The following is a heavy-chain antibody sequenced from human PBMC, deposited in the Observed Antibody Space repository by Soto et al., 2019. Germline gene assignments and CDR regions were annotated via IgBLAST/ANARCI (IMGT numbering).Heavy chain of an antibody. CDR1: GGSITSYY. D-gene: IGHD2-15*01. J-gene: IGHJ6*02. CDR3: ARDLLGYCSGNSGYDYYGMDV. V-gene: IGHV4-59*01. Sequence: QVQLQESGPGLVKPSETLSLTCTVSGGSITSYYWSWIRQPPGKGMVWIGHIFYSGSTNYNPSLKRRVTISVDTSTNQCSLTLGAVTAADTAVYYCARDLLGYCSGNSGYDYYGMDVWGQGTTVTVSS. CDR2: IFYSGST.